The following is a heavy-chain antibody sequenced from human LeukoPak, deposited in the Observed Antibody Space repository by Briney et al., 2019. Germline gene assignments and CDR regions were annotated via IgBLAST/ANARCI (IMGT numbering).Heavy chain of an antibody. CDR3: AKYPGIAAAGPNFY. Sequence: GGSLRLSCAASGFTFSSYAMSWVRQAPGNGLEWVSAISGSGGSTYYADSVKGRFTISRDNSKNTLYLQMNSLRAEDTAVYYCAKYPGIAAAGPNFYWGQGTLVTVSS. V-gene: IGHV3-23*01. J-gene: IGHJ4*02. CDR2: ISGSGGST. D-gene: IGHD6-13*01. CDR1: GFTFSSYA.